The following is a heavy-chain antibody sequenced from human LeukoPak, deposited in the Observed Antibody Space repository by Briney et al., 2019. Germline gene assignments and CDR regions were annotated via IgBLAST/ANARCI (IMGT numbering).Heavy chain of an antibody. Sequence: GGSLRLXCVVSAFTFSTDSMNWVRQAPGKGLEWVSSISSNSRYIYYADSGKGRFTISRDNAKNSLYLQMNSLRAEDTAVYYCARSLTGDLDWFDPWGQGTLVTVSS. CDR2: ISSNSRYI. CDR3: ARSLTGDLDWFDP. J-gene: IGHJ5*02. D-gene: IGHD7-27*01. V-gene: IGHV3-21*06. CDR1: AFTFSTDS.